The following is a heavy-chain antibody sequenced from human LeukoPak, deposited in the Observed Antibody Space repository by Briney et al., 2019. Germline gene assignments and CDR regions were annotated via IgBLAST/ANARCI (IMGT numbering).Heavy chain of an antibody. V-gene: IGHV1-18*01. CDR3: ARERPTTGSDY. CDR1: GYTFPMYG. Sequence: GASVTVSCKASGYTFPMYGISWVRQAPGQGLEWMAWISAYNGNTDYAQKLQGRVTMTTDTSTSTAYIEVRTLRFDDTAVYYCARERPTTGSDYWGQGTLVTVSS. D-gene: IGHD1-14*01. CDR2: ISAYNGNT. J-gene: IGHJ4*02.